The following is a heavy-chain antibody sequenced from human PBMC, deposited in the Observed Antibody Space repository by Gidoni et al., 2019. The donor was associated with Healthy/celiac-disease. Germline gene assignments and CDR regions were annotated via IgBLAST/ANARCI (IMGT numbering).Heavy chain of an antibody. CDR3: AGTYDSSGYLFDY. CDR1: GCSISSSSYY. V-gene: IGHV4-39*01. Sequence: QLQLQESGPGLVKPSETLSLTCTVSGCSISSSSYYWGWIRQPPGKGLEWIGSIYYSGSTYYNPSLKSRVTISVDTSKNQFSLKLSSVTAADTAVYYCAGTYDSSGYLFDYWGQGTLVTVSS. CDR2: IYYSGST. D-gene: IGHD3-22*01. J-gene: IGHJ4*02.